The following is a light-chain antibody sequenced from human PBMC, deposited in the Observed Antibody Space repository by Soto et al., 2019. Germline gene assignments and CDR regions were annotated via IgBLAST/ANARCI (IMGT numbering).Light chain of an antibody. CDR2: GSS. Sequence: IVLTQSPGTLSLSPGTRATLSCRASQSISSNYLAWYQQKPGQPPRLLIYGSSSRATGLPDRFSGGGSGTDFTLTISRLEPEDFAMYYCHHYGASPYTFGQGTKLEIK. CDR1: QSISSNY. J-gene: IGKJ2*01. CDR3: HHYGASPYT. V-gene: IGKV3-20*01.